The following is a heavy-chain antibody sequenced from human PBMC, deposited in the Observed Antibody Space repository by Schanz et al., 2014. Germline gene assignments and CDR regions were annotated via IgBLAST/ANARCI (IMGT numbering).Heavy chain of an antibody. D-gene: IGHD3-10*01. CDR2: IGVDGTTT. V-gene: IGHV3-74*02. J-gene: IGHJ5*02. CDR3: ARPALWFGDNCFDP. CDR1: GFTFSNYW. Sequence: VQLVESGGGVVQPGKSLRLSCAASGFTFSNYWMHWVRQAPGKGLVWVSVIGVDGTTTYYADSVKGRFTISRDNSKNTLYLQMNSLRAEDTAVYYCARPALWFGDNCFDPWGQGTLVTVSS.